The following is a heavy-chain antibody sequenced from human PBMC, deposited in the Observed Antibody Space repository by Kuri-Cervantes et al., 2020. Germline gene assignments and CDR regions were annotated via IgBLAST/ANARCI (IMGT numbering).Heavy chain of an antibody. J-gene: IGHJ5*02. D-gene: IGHD6-19*01. V-gene: IGHV4-39*01. CDR1: VGSISSSSYY. Sequence: SETLSLTCTVSVGSISSSSYYWAWIRQPPGKGPEWIGSVYYSGHTYYSPSLKSRLTVSVDTSKNQFSLKLKSVTAADTAVYYCARRRIEEVPGMGDWFDPWGQGTLVTVSS. CDR3: ARRRIEEVPGMGDWFDP. CDR2: VYYSGHT.